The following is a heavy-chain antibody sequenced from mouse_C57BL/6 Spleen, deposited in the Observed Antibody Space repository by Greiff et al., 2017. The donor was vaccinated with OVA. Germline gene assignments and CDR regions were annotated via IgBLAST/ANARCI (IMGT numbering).Heavy chain of an antibody. CDR2: ISYDGSN. D-gene: IGHD2-3*01. CDR1: GYSITSGYY. Sequence: EVQLVESGPGLVKPSQSLSLTCSVTGYSITSGYYWNWIRQFPGNKLEWMAYISYDGSNNYNPSLKNRISITRDTSKNQFFLKLNSVTTEDTATYYCASYDGYYAWFAYWGQGTLVTVSA. CDR3: ASYDGYYAWFAY. V-gene: IGHV3-6*01. J-gene: IGHJ3*01.